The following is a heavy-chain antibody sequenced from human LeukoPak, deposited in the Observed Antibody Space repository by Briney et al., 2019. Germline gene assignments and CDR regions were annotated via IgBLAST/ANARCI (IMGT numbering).Heavy chain of an antibody. CDR2: INHSGST. V-gene: IGHV4-34*01. CDR3: ARLKCSSTSCFYYYYMDV. D-gene: IGHD2-2*01. J-gene: IGHJ6*03. Sequence: SETLSLTCSVSGASISTYYWSWIRQPPGKGLEWIGEINHSGSTNYNPSLKSRVTISVDTSKNQFSLKLNSVTAADTAVYYCARLKCSSTSCFYYYYMDVWGKGTTVTISS. CDR1: GASISTYY.